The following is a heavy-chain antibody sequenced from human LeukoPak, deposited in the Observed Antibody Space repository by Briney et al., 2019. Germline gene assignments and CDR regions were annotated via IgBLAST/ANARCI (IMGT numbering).Heavy chain of an antibody. V-gene: IGHV4-59*01. CDR2: IYYSGST. Sequence: PSETLSLTCTVSGGSISSYYWSWIRQPPGKGLEWIGYIYYSGSTNYNPSLKSRVTISVDTSKNQFSLKLSSVTAADTAVYYCARGDDSSGYFAFDIWGQGTMVTVSS. CDR1: GGSISSYY. D-gene: IGHD3-22*01. J-gene: IGHJ3*02. CDR3: ARGDDSSGYFAFDI.